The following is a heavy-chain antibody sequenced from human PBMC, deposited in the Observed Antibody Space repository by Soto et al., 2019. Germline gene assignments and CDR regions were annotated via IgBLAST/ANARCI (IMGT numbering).Heavy chain of an antibody. J-gene: IGHJ5*02. V-gene: IGHV4-59*01. D-gene: IGHD6-13*01. Sequence: SQTLSLTCTVSGGCISSYYPCWIRQPPGKGLEWIGYIYYSGSTNYTPSLKSRVTISVDTSKNQYSLKLSSVTAADTAVYYFVRLGSSSPAFGWLDPWAQGTLVTVSS. CDR2: IYYSGST. CDR3: VRLGSSSPAFGWLDP. CDR1: GGCISSYY.